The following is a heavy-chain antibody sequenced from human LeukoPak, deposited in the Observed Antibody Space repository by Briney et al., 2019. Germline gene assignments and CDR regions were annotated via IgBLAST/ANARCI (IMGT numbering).Heavy chain of an antibody. CDR1: GYTFTGYY. Sequence: ASVKVSCKASGYTFTGYYMHWARQAPGQGLEWMGWINPNNGGTNYAQKFQGRVTMTRDTSISTAYMELSRLRSDDTAVYYCARDREDILTGYDYWGQGTLVTVSS. V-gene: IGHV1-2*02. D-gene: IGHD3-9*01. CDR2: INPNNGGT. CDR3: ARDREDILTGYDY. J-gene: IGHJ4*02.